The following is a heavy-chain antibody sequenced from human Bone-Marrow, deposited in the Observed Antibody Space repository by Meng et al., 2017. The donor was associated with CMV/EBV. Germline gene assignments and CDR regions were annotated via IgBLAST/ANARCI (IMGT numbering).Heavy chain of an antibody. CDR1: GYTFTEYY. CDR2: INPSGGST. D-gene: IGHD4-17*01. V-gene: IGHV1-46*01. CDR3: AREFGRTVTTTYGMDV. J-gene: IGHJ6*02. Sequence: ASVKVSCKASGYTFTEYYLHWVRQAPGQGLEWMGIINPSGGSTSYAQKFQGRVTMTWDTSTSTVYMELSSLRSEDTAVYYGAREFGRTVTTTYGMDVWGRGTTVTVSS.